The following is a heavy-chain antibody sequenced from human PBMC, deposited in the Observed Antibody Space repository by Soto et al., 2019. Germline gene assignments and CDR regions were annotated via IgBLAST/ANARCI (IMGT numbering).Heavy chain of an antibody. Sequence: ASVKVSCKASGYTFTKYAMQWARQAPGQRLEWMGWINAGDGKTRYSQNFQGRVTITRDTSANTAYVELSSLRPEDTAVYYCARGQWVAMTASYYFDYWGQGTQVTVSS. V-gene: IGHV1-3*01. CDR3: ARGQWVAMTASYYFDY. CDR2: INAGDGKT. J-gene: IGHJ4*02. D-gene: IGHD2-21*01. CDR1: GYTFTKYA.